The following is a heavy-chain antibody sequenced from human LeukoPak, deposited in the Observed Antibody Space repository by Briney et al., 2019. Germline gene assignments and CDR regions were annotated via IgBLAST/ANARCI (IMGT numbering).Heavy chain of an antibody. CDR1: GFTFSSYA. D-gene: IGHD4-17*01. Sequence: GGSLRLSCAASGFTFSSYAMSWVRQAPGKGLEWVSAISGSGGSTYYADSVKGRFTISRDNSKNTPYLQMNSLRAEDTAVYYCAKGTSLPGLPIDYWGQGTLVTVSS. CDR3: AKGTSLPGLPIDY. J-gene: IGHJ4*02. V-gene: IGHV3-23*01. CDR2: ISGSGGST.